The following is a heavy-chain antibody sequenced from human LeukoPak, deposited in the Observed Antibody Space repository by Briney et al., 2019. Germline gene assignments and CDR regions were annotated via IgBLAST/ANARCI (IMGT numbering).Heavy chain of an antibody. J-gene: IGHJ4*02. V-gene: IGHV3-48*01. CDR1: GFTFSSYS. Sequence: GGSLRLSCAASGFTFSSYSMNWVRQAPGKGLEWVSYISSSSSTIYYADSVKGRFTISRDNAKNSLYLQMNSLRAEDTAVYYCARDQGYCSSTSCYAHYFDYWGQGTLVTVSS. CDR2: ISSSSSTI. CDR3: ARDQGYCSSTSCYAHYFDY. D-gene: IGHD2-2*01.